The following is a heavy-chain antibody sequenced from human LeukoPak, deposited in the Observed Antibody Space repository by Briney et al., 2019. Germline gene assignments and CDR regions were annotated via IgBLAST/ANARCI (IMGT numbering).Heavy chain of an antibody. D-gene: IGHD3-9*01. CDR1: GFTFSSYG. CDR3: ANSYYDILTGYYSEITY. Sequence: GRSLRLSCAASGFTFSSYGMHWVRQAPGKGLEWVAVISYDGSNKYYADSVKGRFTISRDNSKNTLYLQMNSLRAEDTAVYYCANSYYDILTGYYSEITYWGQGTPVTVSS. J-gene: IGHJ4*02. CDR2: ISYDGSNK. V-gene: IGHV3-30*18.